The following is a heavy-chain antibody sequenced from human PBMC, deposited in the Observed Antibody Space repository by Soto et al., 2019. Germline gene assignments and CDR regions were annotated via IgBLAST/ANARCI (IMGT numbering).Heavy chain of an antibody. J-gene: IGHJ4*02. V-gene: IGHV3-33*01. CDR3: ASQARSGGNDY. Sequence: QVQLVESGGGVVQPGRSLRLSCAASGFTFSSYGMHWVRQAPGKGLEWVAVIWYDGSNKYYADSVKGRFTISRDNSKNTLNLQMNSLRAEDTAVYYCASQARSGGNDYWGQGTLVTVSS. D-gene: IGHD3-10*01. CDR2: IWYDGSNK. CDR1: GFTFSSYG.